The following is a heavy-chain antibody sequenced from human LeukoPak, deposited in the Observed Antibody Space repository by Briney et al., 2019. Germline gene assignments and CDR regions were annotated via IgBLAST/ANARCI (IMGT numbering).Heavy chain of an antibody. V-gene: IGHV3-30*02. CDR2: VRYDGSNK. CDR1: GFSFSSYG. CDR3: AEEGVYYESSGSFPFDS. Sequence: PGGSLRLSCAASGFSFSSYGMHWVRQAPGKGLEWVAFVRYDGSNKYYADSVKGRFTISRDNSKNTLYLQMNSLRGDDTAVYFCAEEGVYYESSGSFPFDSWGQGTLVTVSS. J-gene: IGHJ4*02. D-gene: IGHD3-22*01.